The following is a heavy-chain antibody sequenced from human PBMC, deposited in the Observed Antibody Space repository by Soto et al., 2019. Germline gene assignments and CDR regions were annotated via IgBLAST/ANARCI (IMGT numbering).Heavy chain of an antibody. CDR3: ASRDPGTSVDY. D-gene: IGHD1-7*01. CDR2: IYRTGST. CDR1: GGSFTSNNW. Sequence: KSSETLSLACAVSGGSFTSNNWWTWVRQPPGQGLEWIGEIYRTGSTNYNPSLKSRVTISLDKSENQLSLKVTSLTAADTAVYYCASRDPGTSVDYWGQGTLVTVSS. V-gene: IGHV4-4*02. J-gene: IGHJ4*02.